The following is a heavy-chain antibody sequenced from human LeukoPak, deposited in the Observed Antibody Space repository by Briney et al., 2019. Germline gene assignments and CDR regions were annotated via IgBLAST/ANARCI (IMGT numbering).Heavy chain of an antibody. D-gene: IGHD5-12*01. Sequence: GALRLSCAASGFTFSSYSMNWVRQAPGKGLEWVSSISSSSSYIYYADSVKGRFTISRDYAKNSLYLQMNSLRAEDTAVYYCARGGMATDYWGQGTLVTVSS. V-gene: IGHV3-21*01. CDR3: ARGGMATDY. J-gene: IGHJ4*02. CDR2: ISSSSSYI. CDR1: GFTFSSYS.